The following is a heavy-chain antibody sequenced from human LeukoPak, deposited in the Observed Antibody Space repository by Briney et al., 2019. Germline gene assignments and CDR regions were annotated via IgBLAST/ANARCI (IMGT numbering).Heavy chain of an antibody. J-gene: IGHJ6*03. V-gene: IGHV3-9*01. CDR2: INWSSGHK. D-gene: IGHD6-6*01. CDR3: AKDAGVGSSSLSYYWYIDF. CDR1: GFTFGDYG. Sequence: PGWSLRLSCAASGFTFGDYGMHWVRQAPGKGLEWVSSINWSSGHKAYAASVEGRFTISRDNTKNFLYLQMSSLRPDDTAFYYCAKDAGVGSSSLSYYWYIDFWGKGTTVIVSS.